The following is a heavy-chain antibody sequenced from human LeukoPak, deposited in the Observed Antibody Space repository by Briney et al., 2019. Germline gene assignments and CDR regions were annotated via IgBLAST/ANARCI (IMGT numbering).Heavy chain of an antibody. CDR2: FDPEDGET. J-gene: IGHJ4*02. Sequence: ASVKVSCKVSGYTLTELSMHWVRQAPGKGLEWMGGFDPEDGETIYAQKFQGRVTMTEDTSTDTAYMELSSLRSEDTAVYYCAKRVAYSSTWAYFDYWGQGTLVTVSS. CDR1: GYTLTELS. D-gene: IGHD6-13*01. CDR3: AKRVAYSSTWAYFDY. V-gene: IGHV1-24*01.